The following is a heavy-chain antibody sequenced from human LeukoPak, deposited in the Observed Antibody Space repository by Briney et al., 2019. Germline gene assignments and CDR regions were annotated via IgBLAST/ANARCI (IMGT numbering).Heavy chain of an antibody. V-gene: IGHV4-39*07. CDR2: IYYSGST. CDR3: ARASHSSSWYLRHWFDP. Sequence: SQTLSLTCTVSGGSISSGSYYWGWIRQPPGKGLEWIGSIYYSGSTYYNPSLKSRVTISVDTSKNQFSLKLSSVTAADTAVYYCARASHSSSWYLRHWFDPWGQGTLVTVSS. D-gene: IGHD6-13*01. CDR1: GGSISSGSYY. J-gene: IGHJ5*02.